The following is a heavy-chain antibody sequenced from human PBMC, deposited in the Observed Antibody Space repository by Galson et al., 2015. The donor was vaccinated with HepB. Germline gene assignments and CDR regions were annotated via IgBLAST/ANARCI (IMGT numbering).Heavy chain of an antibody. CDR2: INPSGGST. Sequence: SVKVSCKASGYTFTSYYMHWVRQAPGQGLEWMGIINPSGGSTSYAQKLQGRVTMTRDTSTSTVYMELSSLRSEDTAVYYCARGVGYYYGSGSYDRTPHVQDDYWGQGTLVTVSS. CDR1: GYTFTSYY. CDR3: ARGVGYYYGSGSYDRTPHVQDDY. D-gene: IGHD3-10*01. J-gene: IGHJ4*02. V-gene: IGHV1-46*04.